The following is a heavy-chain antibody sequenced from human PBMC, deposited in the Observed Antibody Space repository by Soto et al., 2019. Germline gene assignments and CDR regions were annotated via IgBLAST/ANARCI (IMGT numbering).Heavy chain of an antibody. CDR3: AASGALYYDQNWFDP. J-gene: IGHJ5*02. CDR2: IYYSGST. Sequence: PSETLSLTCTVSGGSISSGGYYWSWIRQHPGKGLEWIGYIYYSGSTYYNPSLKSRVTISVDTSKNQFSLKLSSVTAADTAVYYCAASGALYYDQNWFDPWGQGTLVTVSS. D-gene: IGHD3-22*01. CDR1: GGSISSGGYY. V-gene: IGHV4-31*03.